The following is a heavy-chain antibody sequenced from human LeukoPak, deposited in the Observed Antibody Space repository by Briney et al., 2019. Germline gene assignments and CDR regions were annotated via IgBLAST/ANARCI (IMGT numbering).Heavy chain of an antibody. J-gene: IGHJ3*02. CDR1: GFTFSTYA. Sequence: GGSLRLSCAASGFTFSTYAVNWVRQAPGKGLEWVSTISGSGDSTYYADSVKGRFTISRDNSKDTLYLQMNSLRAEDTAVYYCAKGRGYSYGPAFDIRGQGTMVTVSS. D-gene: IGHD5-18*01. CDR3: AKGRGYSYGPAFDI. V-gene: IGHV3-23*01. CDR2: ISGSGDST.